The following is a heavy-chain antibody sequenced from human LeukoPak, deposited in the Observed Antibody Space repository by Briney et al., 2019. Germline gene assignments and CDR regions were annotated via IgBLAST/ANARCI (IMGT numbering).Heavy chain of an antibody. CDR1: GGSISSGDYY. CDR2: VCDSGST. J-gene: IGHJ4*02. D-gene: IGHD2-2*01. Sequence: SQTLSLTCTVSGGSISSGDYYWSCLRPPQGMGLEWIMYVCDSGSTYYNPSLKSRVTIAVDTSKNQFSLKLSSVTAADTAVYYCAISRYCSSTSCHLRDSWGQGTLVTVSS. CDR3: AISRYCSSTSCHLRDS. V-gene: IGHV4-30-4*08.